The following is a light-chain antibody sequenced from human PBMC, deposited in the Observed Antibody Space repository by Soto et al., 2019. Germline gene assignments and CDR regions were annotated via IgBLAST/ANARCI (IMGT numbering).Light chain of an antibody. CDR1: SSDVVGYNY. CDR2: DVS. V-gene: IGLV2-14*01. CDR3: CSYTTSNTRQIV. Sequence: QCVLTQPASVYGSHGQSLPISCTGTSSDVVGYNYVSWYQQHPGKAPKFMIYDVSNRPSGVSNRFSGSKSGNTASLTISGLQAEDEADYYCCSYTTSNTRQIVFGTGTKVTVL. J-gene: IGLJ1*01.